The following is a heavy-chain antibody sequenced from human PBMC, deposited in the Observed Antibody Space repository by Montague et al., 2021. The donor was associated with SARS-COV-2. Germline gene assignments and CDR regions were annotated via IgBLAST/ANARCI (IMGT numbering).Heavy chain of an antibody. D-gene: IGHD3-16*02. V-gene: IGHV4-34*01. CDR1: GGSFSGYY. CDR2: INHSGST. CDR3: ARGYDYVWGSYRYTYYFDY. J-gene: IGHJ4*02. Sequence: SEALSLTCAVYGGSFSGYYWSWIRQPPGKGLELIGEINHSGSTNYNPYLTRRVTISVDTSKNQFSLKLSSVTAADTAVYYCARGYDYVWGSYRYTYYFDYWGQGTLVTVSS.